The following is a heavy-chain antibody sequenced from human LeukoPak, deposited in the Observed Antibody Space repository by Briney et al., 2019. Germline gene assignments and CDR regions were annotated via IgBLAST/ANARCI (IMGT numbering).Heavy chain of an antibody. CDR2: IYSGGSI. J-gene: IGHJ4*02. D-gene: IGHD2-2*02. Sequence: GGSLRLSCTASGFTVSSNYMSWVRQAPGKGLEWVSAIYSGGSIYYADSVKRRFTISRDNSTNTLSLQMSSLRAEDRAVYYCARVGGLGYCSSTSCYRSMSFAYWGERTLVTLSS. CDR1: GFTVSSNY. V-gene: IGHV3-53*01. CDR3: ARVGGLGYCSSTSCYRSMSFAY.